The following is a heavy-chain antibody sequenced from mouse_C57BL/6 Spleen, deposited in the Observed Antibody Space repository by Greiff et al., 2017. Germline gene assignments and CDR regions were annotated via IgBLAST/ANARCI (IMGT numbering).Heavy chain of an antibody. D-gene: IGHD2-10*02. Sequence: EVQLQESGPELVKPGASVKISCKASGYSFTGYYMNWVKQSPEKSLEWIGEINPSTGGTTYNQKFKAKATLTVDKSSSTAYMQLKSLTSEDSAVYYCARPYGIHAMDDWGQGTSVTVSS. CDR3: ARPYGIHAMDD. CDR1: GYSFTGYY. J-gene: IGHJ4*01. CDR2: INPSTGGT. V-gene: IGHV1-42*01.